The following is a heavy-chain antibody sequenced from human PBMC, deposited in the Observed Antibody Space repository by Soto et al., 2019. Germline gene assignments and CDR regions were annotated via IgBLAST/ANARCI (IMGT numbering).Heavy chain of an antibody. J-gene: IGHJ4*02. CDR1: GFTFSSYT. V-gene: IGHV3-48*02. CDR2: ISISGTTM. Sequence: GGSLRLSCASSGFTFSSYTMNWVRQAPGKGLEWISYISISGTTMYYADSVEGRFTISRDNAKNSLYLQMNSLRDEETAVYYCATVPPYWGQGTLVIVSS. CDR3: ATVPPY.